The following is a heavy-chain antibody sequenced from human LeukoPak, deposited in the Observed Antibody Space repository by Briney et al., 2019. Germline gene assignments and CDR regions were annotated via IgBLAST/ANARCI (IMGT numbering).Heavy chain of an antibody. Sequence: GGSLRLSCTASGFPFIEYSMNWVRQAPGKGLEWISYIGIDSGNTKYADSVRGRFTISRDNSKNTLYLQMNSLRAEDTAVYYCARVGCSGGSCYRLSGYYGMDVWGQGTTVTVSS. V-gene: IGHV3-48*01. D-gene: IGHD2-15*01. CDR3: ARVGCSGGSCYRLSGYYGMDV. CDR2: IGIDSGNT. CDR1: GFPFIEYS. J-gene: IGHJ6*02.